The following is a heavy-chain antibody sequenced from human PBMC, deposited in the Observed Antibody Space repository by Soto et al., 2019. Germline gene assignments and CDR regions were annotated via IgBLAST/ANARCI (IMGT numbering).Heavy chain of an antibody. CDR2: ISATGGGT. J-gene: IGHJ4*02. CDR1: GFTFSNYA. D-gene: IGHD3-16*01. Sequence: LRLSCAASGFTFSNYAMSWVRQAPGKGLEWVSLISATGGGTYYADSVKGRFTISRDNSHNTLYLQVHSLTAEDTAVYYCAKDRRAGGNSAFYFDFWGQGAQVTVSS. CDR3: AKDRRAGGNSAFYFDF. V-gene: IGHV3-23*01.